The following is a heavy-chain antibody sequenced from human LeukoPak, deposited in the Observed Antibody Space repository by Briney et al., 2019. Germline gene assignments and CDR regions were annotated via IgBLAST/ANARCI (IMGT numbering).Heavy chain of an antibody. CDR3: ARGRGVPPWDYYDSSGNLDY. CDR2: ISYDGSNK. J-gene: IGHJ4*02. V-gene: IGHV3-30*04. CDR1: GFTFSSYA. Sequence: GRSLRLSCAASGFTFSSYAMHWVRQAPGKGLEWVAVISYDGSNKYYADSVKGRFTISRDNSKNTLYLQMNSLRAEDTAVYYCARGRGVPPWDYYDSSGNLDYWGQGTLVTVSA. D-gene: IGHD3-22*01.